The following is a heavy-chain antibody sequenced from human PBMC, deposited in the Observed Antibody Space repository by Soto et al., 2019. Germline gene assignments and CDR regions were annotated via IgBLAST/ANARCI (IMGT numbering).Heavy chain of an antibody. CDR3: ARILGHSTTWYLNALDV. V-gene: IGHV1-69*01. D-gene: IGHD6-13*01. CDR1: GGTFSSYA. Sequence: QVLLVQSGAEVKKPGSSMKVSCKASGGTFSSYAIVWVRQAPGQGLEWMGGIIPIFGAANYAQKFQGRVTVTADESTSTAYMDLSSLRSEDTAVYYCARILGHSTTWYLNALDVWGQGTTVTVSS. J-gene: IGHJ6*02. CDR2: IIPIFGAA.